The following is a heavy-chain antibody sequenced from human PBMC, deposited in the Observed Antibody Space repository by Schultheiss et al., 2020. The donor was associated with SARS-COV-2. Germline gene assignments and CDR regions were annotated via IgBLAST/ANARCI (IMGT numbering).Heavy chain of an antibody. V-gene: IGHV4-39*02. J-gene: IGHJ4*02. D-gene: IGHD2-2*02. CDR1: GASITNIVNS. Sequence: SQTLSLTCTVSGASITNIVNSWGWIRQPPGKGPEWIGNIYYSGSTFYTASLESRVALSVDTSRDTLSLELRSVTAADTAIYYCARLVRGYCSSPSCHTDSWGQGTLVTVSS. CDR3: ARLVRGYCSSPSCHTDS. CDR2: IYYSGST.